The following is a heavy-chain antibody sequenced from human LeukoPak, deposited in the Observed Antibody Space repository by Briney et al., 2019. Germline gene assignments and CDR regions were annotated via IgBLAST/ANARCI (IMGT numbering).Heavy chain of an antibody. D-gene: IGHD6-13*01. V-gene: IGHV4-59*01. Sequence: SETLSLTCTVSGASISSNYWNWIRQPPGKGLEWIGYTSYSGNTRYNPSLKSRVIISVDTSKNQFSLKPSSVTAADTAVYYCARLGDQQQLVLTSYYGMDVWGQGTTVTVSS. CDR3: ARLGDQQQLVLTSYYGMDV. CDR2: TSYSGNT. CDR1: GASISSNY. J-gene: IGHJ6*02.